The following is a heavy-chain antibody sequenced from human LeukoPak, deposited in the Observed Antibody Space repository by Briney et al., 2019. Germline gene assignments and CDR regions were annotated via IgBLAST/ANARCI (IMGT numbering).Heavy chain of an antibody. J-gene: IGHJ4*02. D-gene: IGHD5-18*01. CDR3: AKSRKKWEGYSSDY. CDR1: GFTFSSYG. V-gene: IGHV3-30*18. Sequence: GGSLRLSCAASGFTFSSYGMHWVRQAPGKGLEWVAVISYDGSNKYYADSVKGRFTISRDNPKNTLYLQMNSLRAEDTAVYYCAKSRKKWEGYSSDYWGQGTLVTVSS. CDR2: ISYDGSNK.